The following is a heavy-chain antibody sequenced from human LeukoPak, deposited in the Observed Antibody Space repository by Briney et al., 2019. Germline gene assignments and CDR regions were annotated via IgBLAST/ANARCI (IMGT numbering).Heavy chain of an antibody. J-gene: IGHJ4*02. Sequence: ASVRVSCKASGYTFTSYYMHWVRQAPGQGLEWMGIINPSGGRTSYAQKFQGRVTMTRDMSTGTVYMELSSLRSEDTAVYYCARGDRATVTLYWGQGTLVTVSS. V-gene: IGHV1-46*01. D-gene: IGHD4-17*01. CDR2: INPSGGRT. CDR1: GYTFTSYY. CDR3: ARGDRATVTLY.